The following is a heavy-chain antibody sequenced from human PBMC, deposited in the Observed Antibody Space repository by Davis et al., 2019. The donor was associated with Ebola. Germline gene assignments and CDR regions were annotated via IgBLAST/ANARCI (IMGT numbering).Heavy chain of an antibody. CDR1: GYSFTSYW. Sequence: GESLKISCKGSGYSFTSYWIAWVRQMPGKGLEWMGVIFPRDSDTRNSPSFQGQVTISVDKSTSTAYLQWSSLKASDTAMYYCASSPYYDYVWGSYRWSFWDYWGQGTLVTVSS. CDR3: ASSPYYDYVWGSYRWSFWDY. CDR2: IFPRDSDT. J-gene: IGHJ4*02. D-gene: IGHD3-16*02. V-gene: IGHV5-51*01.